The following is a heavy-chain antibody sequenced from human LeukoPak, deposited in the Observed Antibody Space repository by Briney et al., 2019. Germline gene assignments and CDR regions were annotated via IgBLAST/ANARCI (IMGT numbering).Heavy chain of an antibody. V-gene: IGHV3-30*03. D-gene: IGHD6-13*01. CDR2: ISYDGSNK. CDR1: GFTFNNYG. CDR3: ARVAGISPFDY. Sequence: PGGSLRLSCAASGFTFNNYGMHWVRQAPGKGLEWVAVISYDGSNKYYADSVKGRFTISRDNSKNTLYLQMNSLRAEDTAVYYCARVAGISPFDYWGQGTLVTVSS. J-gene: IGHJ4*02.